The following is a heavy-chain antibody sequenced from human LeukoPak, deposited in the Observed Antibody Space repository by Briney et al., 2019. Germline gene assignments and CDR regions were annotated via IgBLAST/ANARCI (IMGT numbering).Heavy chain of an antibody. V-gene: IGHV1-69*04. CDR3: ARGGCSSASCLLHHYESSGSVLSDYLDY. CDR1: GGTFSNNG. Sequence: ASVKVSCKASGGTFSNNGVSWVRQAPGQGLEWMGRIVPVIGIAHYAQKFQGRVTIIADKSTTTAYMELNSLSSEDTAVYYCARGGCSSASCLLHHYESSGSVLSDYLDYWGQGTLVTVSS. D-gene: IGHD2-2*01. J-gene: IGHJ4*02. CDR2: IVPVIGIA.